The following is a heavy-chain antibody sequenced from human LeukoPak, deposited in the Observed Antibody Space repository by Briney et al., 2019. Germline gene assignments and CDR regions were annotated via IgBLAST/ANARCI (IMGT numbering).Heavy chain of an antibody. Sequence: GGTLRLSCAASGFTFSSYGMSWVRQAPGKGLDYVSSISANGDDTYYTDSVKGRFTISRDNSKNTLYLQMNSLRAEDTAVYYCARGVVTAVDYWYFDLWGRGTLVTVSS. CDR1: GFTFSSYG. D-gene: IGHD2-21*02. V-gene: IGHV3-23*01. CDR3: ARGVVTAVDYWYFDL. J-gene: IGHJ2*01. CDR2: ISANGDDT.